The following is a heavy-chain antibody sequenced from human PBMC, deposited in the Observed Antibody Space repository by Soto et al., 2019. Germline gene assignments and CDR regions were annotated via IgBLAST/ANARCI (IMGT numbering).Heavy chain of an antibody. CDR2: ISGSGDST. Sequence: EVQLLESGGGLVQPGGSLRLSCAASGFTFSSYAMTWVRKSPGKGLEWVSAISGSGDSTYYADSAKGRFTISRDNSKNTLYLQLNSLRAEDTAISYCAKERTTTFWYFDLWGRGTLVIVSS. CDR1: GFTFSSYA. J-gene: IGHJ2*01. D-gene: IGHD4-17*01. CDR3: AKERTTTFWYFDL. V-gene: IGHV3-23*01.